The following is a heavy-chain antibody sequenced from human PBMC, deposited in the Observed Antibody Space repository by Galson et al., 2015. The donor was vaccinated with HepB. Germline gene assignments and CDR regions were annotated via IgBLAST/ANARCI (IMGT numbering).Heavy chain of an antibody. CDR1: GYTFTSYY. J-gene: IGHJ5*02. CDR3: ARAATTVTTCWSANWFDP. CDR2: INPSGGST. V-gene: IGHV1-46*01. Sequence: SVKVSCKASGYTFTSYYMHWVRQAPGQGLEWMGMINPSGGSTSYAQKFKGRVTMTRDTSTNTVYMELSSLRSEDTAVYYCARAATTVTTCWSANWFDPWGQGTLVTVSS. D-gene: IGHD4-17*01.